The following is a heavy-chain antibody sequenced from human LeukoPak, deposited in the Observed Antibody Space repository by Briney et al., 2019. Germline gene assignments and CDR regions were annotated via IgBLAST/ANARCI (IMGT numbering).Heavy chain of an antibody. Sequence: GESLKISCKGSGYSFTNNWIGRVRQMPGKGLEWMGIIYPGDSDTRYSPSFQGQVTITADKSISTAYLQWSSLKASDTAMYYCARHNSGSYYSWFDYWGQGTLVTVSS. V-gene: IGHV5-51*01. J-gene: IGHJ4*02. D-gene: IGHD1-26*01. CDR3: ARHNSGSYYSWFDY. CDR1: GYSFTNNW. CDR2: IYPGDSDT.